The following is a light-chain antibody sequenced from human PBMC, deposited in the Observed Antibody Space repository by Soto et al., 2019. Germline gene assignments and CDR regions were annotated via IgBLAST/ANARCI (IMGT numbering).Light chain of an antibody. V-gene: IGLV2-14*01. J-gene: IGLJ2*01. CDR3: SSYTSSSTLVL. Sequence: ALTPPASVSGSPGQSITISCTGSSSDVGDYNSVSWYQQHPGKAPKLMIYDVTDRPSGVSDRFSGSKSGNTASLTISGLQAEDEADYYCSSYTSSSTLVLFGGGTQLTVL. CDR2: DVT. CDR1: SSDVGDYNS.